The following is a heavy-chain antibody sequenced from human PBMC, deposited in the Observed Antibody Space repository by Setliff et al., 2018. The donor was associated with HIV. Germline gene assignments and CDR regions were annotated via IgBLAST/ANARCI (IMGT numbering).Heavy chain of an antibody. CDR2: IYYSGST. CDR3: ARDCLRSGYFDS. V-gene: IGHV4-31*03. D-gene: IGHD4-17*01. Sequence: SETLSLTCTVSGDSLSSDYYYWTWIRQHPEKGLEWIGCIYYSGSTLYNPSLRSRLSMSVDTSKNQFSLELSSVTAADTAVYFCARDCLRSGYFDSWGQGKLVTVSS. CDR1: GDSLSSDYYY. J-gene: IGHJ4*02.